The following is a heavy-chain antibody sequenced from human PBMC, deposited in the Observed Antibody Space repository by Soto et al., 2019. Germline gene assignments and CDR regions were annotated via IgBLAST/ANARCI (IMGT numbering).Heavy chain of an antibody. CDR3: ARARSNWGSGRAFDI. D-gene: IGHD7-27*01. Sequence: ASETLSLPCAVYGGSLSGYYWSWIRQPPGKGLEWIGEINHSGSTNYNPSLKSRVTISVDTSKNQFSLKLSSVTAADTAVYYCARARSNWGSGRAFDIWGQGTMVTVSS. CDR2: INHSGST. CDR1: GGSLSGYY. V-gene: IGHV4-34*01. J-gene: IGHJ3*02.